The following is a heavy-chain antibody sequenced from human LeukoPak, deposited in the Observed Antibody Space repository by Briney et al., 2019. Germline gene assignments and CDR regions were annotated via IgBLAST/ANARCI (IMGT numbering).Heavy chain of an antibody. D-gene: IGHD4-17*01. CDR2: ISSTTTTI. J-gene: IGHJ4*02. CDR3: ARVDYGDY. Sequence: GGSLRLSCAASGYTFSSYSMNWVRQAPGEGLECLSYISSTTTTIYYADSVKGRFTISRDNAKSSLYLQMNSLRDEDTAVYYCARVDYGDYWGQGTLVTVSS. V-gene: IGHV3-48*02. CDR1: GYTFSSYS.